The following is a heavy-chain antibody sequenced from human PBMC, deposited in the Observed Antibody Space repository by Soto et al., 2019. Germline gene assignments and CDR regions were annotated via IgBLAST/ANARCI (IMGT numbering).Heavy chain of an antibody. CDR2: ISYDGDNK. CDR3: ARDGFLTLIVEFAY. Sequence: QVPLVESGGGVVQPGRSLRLSCAASGFTINNYAIHWVRQAPGKGLEWVAVISYDGDNKYYADSVKGRFTISRDNSNNTLYLQMNSLRIEDTAVYYCARDGFLTLIVEFAYWGQGTLVTVSS. V-gene: IGHV3-30-3*01. D-gene: IGHD3-22*01. J-gene: IGHJ4*02. CDR1: GFTINNYA.